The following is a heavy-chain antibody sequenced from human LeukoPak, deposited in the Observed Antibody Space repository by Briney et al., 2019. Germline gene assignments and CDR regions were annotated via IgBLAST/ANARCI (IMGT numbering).Heavy chain of an antibody. CDR1: GFTFSDYY. J-gene: IGHJ4*02. D-gene: IGHD3-10*01. Sequence: PGGPLRLSCAASGFTFSDYYMFWIRQAPGKGLGWISYISNSGSTMYYADSVKGRFTISRDNGKNSLYLQMNSLRAEDTAVYYCARDALGSYDYWGQGTLVTVSS. V-gene: IGHV3-11*01. CDR2: ISNSGSTM. CDR3: ARDALGSYDY.